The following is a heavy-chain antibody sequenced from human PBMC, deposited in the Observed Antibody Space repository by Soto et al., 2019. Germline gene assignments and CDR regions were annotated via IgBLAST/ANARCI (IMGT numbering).Heavy chain of an antibody. V-gene: IGHV3-11*01. CDR2: ISSSGSTI. Sequence: GGSLRLSCAASGFTFSDYYMSWIRQAPGKGLEWVSYISSSGSTIYYADSVKGRFTISRDNAKNSLYLQMNSLRAEDTAVYYCARVTAAAGLVYYYYYYYMDVWGKGTTVTVSS. D-gene: IGHD6-13*01. J-gene: IGHJ6*03. CDR3: ARVTAAAGLVYYYYYYYMDV. CDR1: GFTFSDYY.